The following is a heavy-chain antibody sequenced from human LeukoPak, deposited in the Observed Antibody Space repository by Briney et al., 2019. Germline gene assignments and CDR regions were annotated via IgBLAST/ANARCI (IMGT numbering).Heavy chain of an antibody. CDR2: INHSGST. Sequence: SETLSLTCAVYGGSFSGYYWSWIRQPPGKGLEWIGEINHSGSTNYNPSLKSRVTISVDTSKNQFSLKLSSVTAADTAVYYCARDSRSVDAFDIWGQGTMVTVSS. J-gene: IGHJ3*02. V-gene: IGHV4-34*01. CDR1: GGSFSGYY. D-gene: IGHD6-6*01. CDR3: ARDSRSVDAFDI.